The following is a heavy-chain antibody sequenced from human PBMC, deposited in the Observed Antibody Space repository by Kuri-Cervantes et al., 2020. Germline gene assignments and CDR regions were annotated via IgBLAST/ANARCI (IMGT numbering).Heavy chain of an antibody. D-gene: IGHD6-13*01. CDR3: AKAWRYSSSWCYFDY. CDR1: GFTFSSYW. CDR2: IKQDGSEK. V-gene: IGHV3-7*03. Sequence: GESLKISCAASGFTFSSYWMSWVRQAPGKGLEWVANIKQDGSEKYYVDSVKGRFTISRDNSKNTLYLQMNSLRAEDTAVYYCAKAWRYSSSWCYFDYWGQGTLVTVSS. J-gene: IGHJ4*02.